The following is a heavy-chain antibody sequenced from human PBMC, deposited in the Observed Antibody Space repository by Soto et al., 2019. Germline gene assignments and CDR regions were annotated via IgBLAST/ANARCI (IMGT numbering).Heavy chain of an antibody. CDR2: IHYSGTT. J-gene: IGHJ4*02. Sequence: SETLSLTCTVSGTSISSYYWSWIRQPPGKGLEWIANIHYSGTTNYNPSLASRVTLSVDTSKNQFSLKMTSVTAADRAMYFCAGYNSYAIDYWGRGTLVTVSS. CDR3: AGYNSYAIDY. V-gene: IGHV4-59*01. CDR1: GTSISSYY. D-gene: IGHD2-8*01.